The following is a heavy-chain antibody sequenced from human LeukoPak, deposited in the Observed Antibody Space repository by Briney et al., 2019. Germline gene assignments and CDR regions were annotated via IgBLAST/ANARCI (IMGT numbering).Heavy chain of an antibody. CDR1: GYTFTGYY. D-gene: IGHD6-13*01. Sequence: ASVKVSCKASGYTFTGYYMHWVRQAPGQGLEWMGWINPNSGGTNYAQKFQGRVTMTRDTSISTAYMELSRLRSDYTAVYYCARGSSSANWFDPWGQGTLVTVSS. CDR3: ARGSSSANWFDP. CDR2: INPNSGGT. V-gene: IGHV1-2*02. J-gene: IGHJ5*02.